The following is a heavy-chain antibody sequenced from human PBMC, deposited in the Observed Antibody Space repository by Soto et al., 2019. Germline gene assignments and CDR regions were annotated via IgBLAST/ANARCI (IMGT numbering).Heavy chain of an antibody. V-gene: IGHV4-31*03. CDR2: IHYSGST. CDR3: ARDRCTGGSCYSLNYYYSGMDV. D-gene: IGHD2-15*01. CDR1: GGSISSGAYY. Sequence: QVQLQESGPGQVKPSQTLSLTCTVSGGSISSGAYYWSWIRQHPGKGLEWIRYIHYSGSTYYNPSLKSRVRISVDTSKNQFSLKLSSVTAADTAVYYCARDRCTGGSCYSLNYYYSGMDVWGQGTTVTVSS. J-gene: IGHJ6*02.